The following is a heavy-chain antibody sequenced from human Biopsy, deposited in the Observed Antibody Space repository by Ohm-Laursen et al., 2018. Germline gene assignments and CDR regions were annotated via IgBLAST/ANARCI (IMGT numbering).Heavy chain of an antibody. Sequence: LSCAASGFTFSNYAMTWVRQAPGKGLEWVSAISDIGSSTFYSDSVKGRFTISRDNSKKTLYLQMNSLRAEDTAIYYCAKDQPDLAVVVAAHWYFDLWGRGTLVTVSS. CDR1: GFTFSNYA. D-gene: IGHD2-15*01. J-gene: IGHJ2*01. CDR3: AKDQPDLAVVVAAHWYFDL. V-gene: IGHV3-23*01. CDR2: ISDIGSST.